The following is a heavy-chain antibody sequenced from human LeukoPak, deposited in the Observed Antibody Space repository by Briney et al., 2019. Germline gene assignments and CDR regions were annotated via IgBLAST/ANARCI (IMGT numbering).Heavy chain of an antibody. Sequence: GGSLRLSCAASGFTFRSYGMSWVRQAPGKGLEWVSAISGSGGSTYYADSVRGRFSISRDNSKNTLCLQMNSLTAEDTAVYYCAKAGDVTGSNTGFAFWRQGTLVTVSS. CDR2: ISGSGGST. CDR3: AKAGDVTGSNTGFAF. J-gene: IGHJ4*02. V-gene: IGHV3-23*01. D-gene: IGHD1-26*01. CDR1: GFTFRSYG.